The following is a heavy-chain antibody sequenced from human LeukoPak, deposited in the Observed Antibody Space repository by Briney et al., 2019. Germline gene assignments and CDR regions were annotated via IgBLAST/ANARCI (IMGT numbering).Heavy chain of an antibody. J-gene: IGHJ4*02. V-gene: IGHV3-11*04. CDR2: ISSSGGTI. CDR1: GFTFSDYY. CDR3: ARESEYSSSSGGYFDY. D-gene: IGHD6-6*01. Sequence: PGGSLRLSCAASGFTFSDYYMSWIRQAPGKGLEWVSYISSSGGTIYYADSVKGRFTISRDNAKNSLYLQMNSLRAEDTAVYYCARESEYSSSSGGYFDYWGQGTLVTVSS.